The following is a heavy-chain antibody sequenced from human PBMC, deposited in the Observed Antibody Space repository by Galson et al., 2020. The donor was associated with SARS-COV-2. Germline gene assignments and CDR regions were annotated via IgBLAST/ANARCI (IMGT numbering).Heavy chain of an antibody. CDR2: ISSNGGST. Sequence: GGSLRLSCSASGFTFSSYAMHWVRQAPGKGLEYVSAISSNGGSTYYTDSVKGRFTISRDNSKNTLYLQMSSLRAEDTAVYYCVKSKVGADGRSYFDYWGQGTLVTVSS. CDR3: VKSKVGADGRSYFDY. CDR1: GFTFSSYA. D-gene: IGHD1-26*01. J-gene: IGHJ4*02. V-gene: IGHV3-64D*08.